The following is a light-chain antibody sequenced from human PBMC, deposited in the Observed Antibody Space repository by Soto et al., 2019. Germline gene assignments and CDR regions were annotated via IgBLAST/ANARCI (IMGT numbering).Light chain of an antibody. Sequence: EIVMTQSPVTLSVSPGERATLSCRASQSVSSNLAWYQQKPGQAPSLLIYGAFTRATGIPARFSGSGSGTEFTLTINSLQSEDFAVYYCQQRSVWPITFGQGTKVDIK. J-gene: IGKJ1*01. CDR2: GAF. CDR3: QQRSVWPIT. CDR1: QSVSSN. V-gene: IGKV3-15*01.